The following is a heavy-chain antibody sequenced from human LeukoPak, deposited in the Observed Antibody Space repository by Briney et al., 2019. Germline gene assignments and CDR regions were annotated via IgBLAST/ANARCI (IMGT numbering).Heavy chain of an antibody. CDR1: NGPVSSRDYS. CDR2: IYHGVTT. CDR3: ASLKAGWRIDY. V-gene: IGHV4-30-2*01. D-gene: IGHD2-15*01. Sequence: PSQTLSLTCAVSNGPVSSRDYSWSWIRQAPGKALEWIGYIYHGVTTYYNPSLKNRVTISVDTSKNQFSLSLTSVTAADTALYYCASLKAGWRIDYWGQGTLVTVSS. J-gene: IGHJ4*02.